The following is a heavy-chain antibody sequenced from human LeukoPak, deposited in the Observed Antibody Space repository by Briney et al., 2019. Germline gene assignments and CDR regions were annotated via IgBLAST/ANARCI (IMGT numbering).Heavy chain of an antibody. J-gene: IGHJ4*02. Sequence: SETLSLTCAVSGGSVSSGSYYWSWIRQPPGKGLEWIGHIYYSGNTNYNPSLKSRVTISVDTSKNQFSLKLSSVTAADTAVYYCARGIVGATSFDYWGQGTLVTVSS. CDR2: IYYSGNT. V-gene: IGHV4-61*01. D-gene: IGHD1-26*01. CDR3: ARGIVGATSFDY. CDR1: GGSVSSGSYY.